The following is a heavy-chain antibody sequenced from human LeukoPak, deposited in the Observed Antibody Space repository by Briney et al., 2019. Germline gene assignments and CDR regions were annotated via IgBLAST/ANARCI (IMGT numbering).Heavy chain of an antibody. Sequence: MSSETLSLTCTVSGSSISSYSWSWIRQPPGKGLEWIGHVSTTGSTNCNPSLKSRVTMSVDTSKNQFSLKLSSVTAADTAMYYCARHADGDFDYDSWSGYPYAFDYWGQGTLVAVSS. J-gene: IGHJ4*02. D-gene: IGHD3-3*01. CDR3: ARHADGDFDYDSWSGYPYAFDY. CDR1: GSSISSYS. V-gene: IGHV4-4*07. CDR2: VSTTGST.